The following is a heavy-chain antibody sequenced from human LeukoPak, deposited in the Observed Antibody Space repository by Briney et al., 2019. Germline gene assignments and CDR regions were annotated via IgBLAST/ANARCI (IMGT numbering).Heavy chain of an antibody. CDR1: GFTFGSVW. V-gene: IGHV3-15*01. D-gene: IGHD5-12*01. CDR2: IKSKTDGGTT. Sequence: PGGSLRLSCAASGFTFGSVWMSWVRQAPGKGLEWVGRIKSKTDGGTTDYAAPVKGRLTISRDDSKNMLYLQMSSLKNEDTAVYYCTTWAAWATTRDYWGQGTLVTVSS. CDR3: TTWAAWATTRDY. J-gene: IGHJ4*02.